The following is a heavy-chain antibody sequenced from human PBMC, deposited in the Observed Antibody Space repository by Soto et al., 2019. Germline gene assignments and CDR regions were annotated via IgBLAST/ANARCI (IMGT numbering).Heavy chain of an antibody. CDR1: GGSISSGGYY. V-gene: IGHV4-31*03. Sequence: SETLSLTCTVSGGSISSGGYYWSWIRQHPGKGLEWIGYIYYSGSTDYNPSLKSRVSISVDTSKNQFSLKLSSVTAADTAVYYCARTFGYDTYYFDYWGQGTLVTVSS. D-gene: IGHD5-12*01. CDR3: ARTFGYDTYYFDY. CDR2: IYYSGST. J-gene: IGHJ4*02.